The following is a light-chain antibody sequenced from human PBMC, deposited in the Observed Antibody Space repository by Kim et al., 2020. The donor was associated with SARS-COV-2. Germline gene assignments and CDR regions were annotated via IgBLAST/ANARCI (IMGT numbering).Light chain of an antibody. V-gene: IGKV1-39*01. CDR2: AAS. CDR1: QSISSY. J-gene: IGKJ1*01. CDR3: QQSYSTPGS. Sequence: ASVGDRVTITCRASQSISSYLNWYQQKPGKAPKLLIYAASSLQSGVPSRFSGSGSGTDFTLTISSLQPEDFATYYCQQSYSTPGSFGQGTKVDIK.